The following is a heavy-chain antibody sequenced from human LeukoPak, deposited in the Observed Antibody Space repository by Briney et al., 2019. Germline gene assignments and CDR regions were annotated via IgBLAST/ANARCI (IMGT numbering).Heavy chain of an antibody. CDR1: GGTFSSYA. D-gene: IGHD2-21*02. V-gene: IGHV1-69*04. J-gene: IGHJ1*01. CDR3: ARGDLAYCGGDCLEYFQH. Sequence: SVKVSCKASGGTFSSYAISWVRQAPGQGLEWMGRIIPILGIANYAQKFQGRVTITADKSTSTAYMELSSLRSEDTAVYYCARGDLAYCGGDCLEYFQHWGQGTLVTVSS. CDR2: IIPILGIA.